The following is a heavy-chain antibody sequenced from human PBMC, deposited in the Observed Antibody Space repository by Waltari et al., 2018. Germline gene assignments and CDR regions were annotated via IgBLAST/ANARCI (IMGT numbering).Heavy chain of an antibody. J-gene: IGHJ4*02. Sequence: EVQLVQSGAEVKKPGATVKISCKVSGYTFTDYYMHWVQQAPGKGLEWMGLVDPEDGETIYAWKCQGSVTITADTSTDTASMELSILRSEATAVYDCTTLMVPTDYWGQGTLVTVSS. V-gene: IGHV1-69-2*01. CDR2: VDPEDGET. CDR3: TTLMVPTDY. CDR1: GYTFTDYY. D-gene: IGHD2-8*01.